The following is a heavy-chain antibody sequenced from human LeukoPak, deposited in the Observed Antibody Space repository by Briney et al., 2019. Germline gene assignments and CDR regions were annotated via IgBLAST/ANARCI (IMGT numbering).Heavy chain of an antibody. D-gene: IGHD3-10*01. CDR1: GFTFSSYA. V-gene: IGHV3-30-3*01. CDR2: ISYDGSNK. J-gene: IGHJ3*02. CDR3: ARNDITMVRGVIQRGDAFDI. Sequence: GGSLRLSCAASGFTFSSYAMHWVRQAPGKGLEWVAVISYDGSNKYYADSVKGRFTISRDNSKNTLYLQMNSLRAEDTAVYYCARNDITMVRGVIQRGDAFDIWGQGTMVTVSS.